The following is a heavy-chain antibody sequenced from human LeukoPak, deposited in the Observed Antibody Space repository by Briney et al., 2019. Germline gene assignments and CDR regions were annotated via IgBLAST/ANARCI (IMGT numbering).Heavy chain of an antibody. V-gene: IGHV3-20*04. J-gene: IGHJ4*02. D-gene: IGHD4-17*01. CDR1: GFTFDDYG. CDR3: ARVGGKTTVTPYYFDY. CDR2: INWNGDGT. Sequence: GGSLRLSCAASGFTFDDYGMSWVLQAPGKGLEWVSSINWNGDGTGYAQSVKGRFTISRDNAKNSLYLQMNSLRAEDTAVYYCARVGGKTTVTPYYFDYWGQGTLVTVSS.